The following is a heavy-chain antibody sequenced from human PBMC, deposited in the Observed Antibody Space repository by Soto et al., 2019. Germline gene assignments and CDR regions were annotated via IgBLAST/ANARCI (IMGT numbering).Heavy chain of an antibody. J-gene: IGHJ4*02. D-gene: IGHD4-17*01. CDR2: ISSDGSEK. CDR1: GFTFSNYA. V-gene: IGHV3-30*18. Sequence: PGRSLRLSCVASGFTFSNYAMHWVRQAPGKGLGWVAVISSDGSEKYYLDSVRDRFTISRDNSKNTLYLQMNNLRPEDTAMYYCANSWTTLTTGFDFWGQGALVTVSS. CDR3: ANSWTTLTTGFDF.